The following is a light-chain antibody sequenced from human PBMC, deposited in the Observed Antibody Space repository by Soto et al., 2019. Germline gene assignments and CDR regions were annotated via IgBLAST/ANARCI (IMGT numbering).Light chain of an antibody. J-gene: IGLJ1*01. Sequence: QSARTQPASVSGSLGQSITISCTGTSSDVGGCSYVSWYQQHPGKAPKLMIYDVSNRPSGVSNRFSGSKSGNTASLTISGLQAEDEADYYCSSYTSSSTLYVFGTGTKVTVL. V-gene: IGLV2-14*01. CDR3: SSYTSSSTLYV. CDR1: SSDVGGCSY. CDR2: DVS.